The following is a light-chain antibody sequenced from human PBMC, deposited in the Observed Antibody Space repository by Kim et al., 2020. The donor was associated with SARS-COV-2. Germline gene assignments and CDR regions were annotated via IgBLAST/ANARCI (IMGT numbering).Light chain of an antibody. J-gene: IGLJ2*01. CDR1: VLKKKY. V-gene: IGLV3-27*01. CDR3: YSAADNTVV. CDR2: KDS. Sequence: SYELTQPSSVSVSPGQTARITCSGDVLKKKYARWFQQKPGQAPVLLIYKDSERPSGIPERFSGSSSGTTVTLTISGAQVEDEADYYCYSAADNTVVFGGGTQLTVL.